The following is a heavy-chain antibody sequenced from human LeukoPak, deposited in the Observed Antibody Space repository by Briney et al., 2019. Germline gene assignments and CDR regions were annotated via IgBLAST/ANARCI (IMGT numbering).Heavy chain of an antibody. V-gene: IGHV3-23*01. CDR3: ARDSSHYLGSSDY. Sequence: PGGSLRLSCVVSGFTFSSYPMSWVRQASGKGLEWVSVISESGDVTHYADSMKGRFTISRDNTKNTLNLQMNSLRDEDTAIYYCARDSSHYLGSSDYWGQGTLVTVSS. J-gene: IGHJ4*02. CDR2: ISESGDVT. D-gene: IGHD6-6*01. CDR1: GFTFSSYP.